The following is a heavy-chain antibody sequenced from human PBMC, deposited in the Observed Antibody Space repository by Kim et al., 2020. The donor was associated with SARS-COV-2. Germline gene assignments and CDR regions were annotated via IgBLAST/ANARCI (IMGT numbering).Heavy chain of an antibody. CDR1: GYTFTNYA. CDR2: INAGNGNT. V-gene: IGHV1-3*01. D-gene: IGHD3-22*01. J-gene: IGHJ5*01. Sequence: ASVKVSCKASGYTFTNYAMHWVRQAPGQRLEWMGWINAGNGNTKYSQKFQDRVTITSDTSASTAYMELGSLISEDTAVYYCGGSYSSGWYESWGQGTLVT. CDR3: GGSYSSGWYES.